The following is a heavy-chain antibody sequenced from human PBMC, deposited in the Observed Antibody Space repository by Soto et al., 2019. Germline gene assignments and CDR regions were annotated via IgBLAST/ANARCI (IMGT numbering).Heavy chain of an antibody. CDR2: IYHRGST. D-gene: IGHD6-19*01. J-gene: IGHJ5*02. V-gene: IGHV4-4*02. CDR1: GGSISSSNW. Sequence: QVQLQESGPGLAKPSGTLSLTCAVSGGSISSSNWWSWVRQPPGKGLEWIGAIYHRGSTNYNPFLKSRVTISVDKSNSPFSLKLSSGTAADTAVYYWAREDSSGWTCFDHWGQGTLVTVSS. CDR3: AREDSSGWTCFDH.